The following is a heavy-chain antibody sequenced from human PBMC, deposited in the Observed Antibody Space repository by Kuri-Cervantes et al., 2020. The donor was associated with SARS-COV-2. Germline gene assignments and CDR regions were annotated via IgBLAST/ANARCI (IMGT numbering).Heavy chain of an antibody. CDR1: GFVFDFYE. V-gene: IGHV3-48*03. CDR2: ISPTASTI. D-gene: IGHD3-16*02. Sequence: GESLKISCLTSGFVFDFYETKWVRQAPGKGLEWLAYISPTASTIYYADSVTGRFTISRDNAQNAVYLHMKSLRADDAAVYYCARVRAIDMWGQGTLVTVSS. J-gene: IGHJ4*03. CDR3: ARVRAIDM.